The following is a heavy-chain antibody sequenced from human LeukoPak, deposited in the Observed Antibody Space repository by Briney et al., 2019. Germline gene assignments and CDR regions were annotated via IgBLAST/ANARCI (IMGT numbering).Heavy chain of an antibody. Sequence: SETLSLTCTVSGGSISSGSYYWSWIRQPAGKGLEWIGRIYTSGSTNYNPSLKSRVTISVDTSKNQFSLKLSSVTAADTAVHYCARDPDYWGQGTLVTVSS. CDR1: GGSISSGSYY. J-gene: IGHJ4*02. CDR3: ARDPDY. V-gene: IGHV4-61*02. CDR2: IYTSGST.